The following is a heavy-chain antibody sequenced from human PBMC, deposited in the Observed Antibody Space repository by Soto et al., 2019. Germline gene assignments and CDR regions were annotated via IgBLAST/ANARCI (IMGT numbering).Heavy chain of an antibody. CDR1: GYTFTNYC. D-gene: IGHD6-6*01. CDR2: ISAYNGDT. Sequence: QVQLVQSGAEVKKPGASVKVSCKASGYTFTNYCIHWVRQAPGQGLEWMGWISAYNGDTDYAHNLQGRLTLTTDTSTSTAYMELRSLTSDDTAVYYCARAPYSTSTLLYFFDYWGQETLVTVSS. CDR3: ARAPYSTSTLLYFFDY. V-gene: IGHV1-18*04. J-gene: IGHJ4*02.